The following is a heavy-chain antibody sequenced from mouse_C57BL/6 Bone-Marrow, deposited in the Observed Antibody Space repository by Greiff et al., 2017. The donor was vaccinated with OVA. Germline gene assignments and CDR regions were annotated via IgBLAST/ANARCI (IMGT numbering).Heavy chain of an antibody. J-gene: IGHJ4*01. CDR1: GFTFSSYA. D-gene: IGHD2-5*01. CDR3: AREGAYYSNYRYAMDY. CDR2: ISDGGSYT. Sequence: DVMLVESGGGLVKPGGSLKLSCAASGFTFSSYAMSWVRQTPEKRLEWVATISDGGSYTYYPDNVKGRFTISRDNAKNNLYLQMSHLKSEDTAMYYCAREGAYYSNYRYAMDYWGQGTAVTVSS. V-gene: IGHV5-4*01.